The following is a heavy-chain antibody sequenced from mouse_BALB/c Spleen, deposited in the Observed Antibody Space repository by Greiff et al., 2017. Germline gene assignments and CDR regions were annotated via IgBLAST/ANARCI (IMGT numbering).Heavy chain of an antibody. CDR1: GFSLTSYG. V-gene: IGHV2-4-1*01. CDR3: ARNRDALAY. D-gene: IGHD3-1*01. CDR2: IWSGGST. Sequence: QVQLQQSGPGLVQPSQSLSITCTVSGFSLTSYGVHWVRQSPGKGLEWLGVIWSGGSTDYNAAFISRLSISKDNSKSQVFFKMNSLQADDTAIYYCARNRDALAYWGQGTLVTVSA. J-gene: IGHJ3*01.